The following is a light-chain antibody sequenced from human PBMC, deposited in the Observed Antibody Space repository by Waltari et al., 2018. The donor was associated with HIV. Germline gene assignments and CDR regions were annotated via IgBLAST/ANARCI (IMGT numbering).Light chain of an antibody. CDR3: QVWDRPSDQWV. V-gene: IGLV3-21*01. CDR1: NIGNKG. J-gene: IGLJ3*02. Sequence: YVLTQPPSVSVAPGELARLTCGGNNIGNKGVHWYQLKPGQAPLLVIFDNVDRPSRITERFSGSISGFTATLAISRVEPGDEAVYYCQVWDRPSDQWVFGGGTTLIV. CDR2: DNV.